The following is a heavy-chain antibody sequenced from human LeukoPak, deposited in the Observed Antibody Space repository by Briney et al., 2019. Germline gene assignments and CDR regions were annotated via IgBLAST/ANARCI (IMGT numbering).Heavy chain of an antibody. CDR2: IYHSGST. Sequence: SETLSLTCTVSGYSISSGYYWGWIRQPPGKGLEWIGSIYHSGSTYYNPSLKSRVIISVDTSKNQFSLKLSSVTAADTAVYCCASVQQLWYFDYWGQGTLVTVSS. J-gene: IGHJ4*02. CDR1: GYSISSGYY. CDR3: ASVQQLWYFDY. V-gene: IGHV4-38-2*02. D-gene: IGHD6-13*01.